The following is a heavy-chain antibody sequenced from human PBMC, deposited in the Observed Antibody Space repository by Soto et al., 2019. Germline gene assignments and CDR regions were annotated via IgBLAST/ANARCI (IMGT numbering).Heavy chain of an antibody. V-gene: IGHV4-4*02. CDR1: SGSISNSNW. CDR3: ARGPRVVVVPAAYYYYMDV. CDR2: IYHSGST. Sequence: SETLSPTCAVSSGSISNSNWWSWVRQPPGKGLEWIGEIYHSGSTNYNPSLKSRVTISVDKSKNQFSLNLSSVTAADTAVYYCARGPRVVVVPAAYYYYMDVWGKGTTVTVSS. D-gene: IGHD2-2*01. J-gene: IGHJ6*03.